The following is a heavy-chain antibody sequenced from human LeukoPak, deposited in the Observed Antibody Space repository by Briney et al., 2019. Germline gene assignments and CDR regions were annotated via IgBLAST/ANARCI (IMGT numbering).Heavy chain of an antibody. D-gene: IGHD3-9*01. V-gene: IGHV3-9*01. CDR3: AKSYFDWLLDY. CDR1: GFTFDDYA. CDR2: ISWNSGSI. Sequence: GGSLRLSCAASGFTFDDYAMHWVRQAPGKGLEWVSGISWNSGSIGYADSVKGRFTISRDNAKNSLYLQMNSLRAEDAALYYCAKSYFDWLLDYWGQGTLVTVSS. J-gene: IGHJ4*02.